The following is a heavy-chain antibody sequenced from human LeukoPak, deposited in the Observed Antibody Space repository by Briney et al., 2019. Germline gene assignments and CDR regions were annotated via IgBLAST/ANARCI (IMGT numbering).Heavy chain of an antibody. CDR2: TSYDGSDK. D-gene: IGHD3-10*01. J-gene: IGHJ5*02. CDR1: GFTFSAYG. CDR3: ARRVLRGFDP. Sequence: AGGSLRLSCAASGFTFSAYGMYWVRQAPGKGLEWVAVTSYDGSDKYYADSVKGRFTISRDNSKNTLYLQMNSLRAEDTAVYYCARRVLRGFDPWGQGTLVTVSS. V-gene: IGHV3-30*03.